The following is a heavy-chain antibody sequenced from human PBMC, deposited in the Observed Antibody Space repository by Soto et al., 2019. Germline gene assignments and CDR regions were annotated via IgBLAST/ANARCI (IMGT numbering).Heavy chain of an antibody. CDR3: ARGGVSTRTFDY. V-gene: IGHV5-51*01. CDR1: GYNFAGYW. Sequence: GESLKISCKGSGYNFAGYWIAWVRQMPGKGLELMGIIYPSDSDTRYRPSFQGQVTISADKSISSAYLQWSSLRASDTAMYYCARGGVSTRTFDYWGQGAPVTVPQ. D-gene: IGHD3-3*01. J-gene: IGHJ4*02. CDR2: IYPSDSDT.